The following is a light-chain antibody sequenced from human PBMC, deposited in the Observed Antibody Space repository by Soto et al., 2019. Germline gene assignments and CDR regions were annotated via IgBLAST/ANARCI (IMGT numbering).Light chain of an antibody. Sequence: EIVMTQSPATLSVSPGERATLSCRAGQSVSSNLAWYQQKPGQAPRLLIYGASTRATGIPARFSGSGSGTEFTLTISSLQSEDIAVYYCQQYHNWPPGTFGQGTKVEIK. J-gene: IGKJ1*01. CDR2: GAS. CDR1: QSVSSN. V-gene: IGKV3-15*01. CDR3: QQYHNWPPGT.